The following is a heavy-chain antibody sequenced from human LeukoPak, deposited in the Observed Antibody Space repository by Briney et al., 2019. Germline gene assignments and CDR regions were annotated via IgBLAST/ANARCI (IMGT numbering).Heavy chain of an antibody. J-gene: IGHJ4*02. CDR1: GDSISSDSYY. CDR2: IYSSGST. Sequence: SETLSLTCTVSGDSISSDSYYWSWIRQPAGKGLEWIGRIYSSGSTNYNPSLKSRVTMSLDTSKNQFSLRLTSVTAADTAVYYCARRRLGQPYNYWGQGTLVTVSS. CDR3: ARRRLGQPYNY. D-gene: IGHD3-16*01. V-gene: IGHV4-61*02.